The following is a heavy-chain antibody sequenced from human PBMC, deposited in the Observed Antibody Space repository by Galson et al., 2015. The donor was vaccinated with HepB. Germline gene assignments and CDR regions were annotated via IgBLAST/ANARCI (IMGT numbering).Heavy chain of an antibody. CDR2: FDPEDGET. Sequence: SVKVSCKVSGYTLTELSMHWVRQAPGKGLEWMGGFDPEDGETIYAQKFQGRVTMTEDTSTDTAYMELSSLRSEDTAVYYCATGVRGYSGYDLLYYFDYWGQGTLVTVSS. V-gene: IGHV1-24*01. CDR3: ATGVRGYSGYDLLYYFDY. D-gene: IGHD5-12*01. J-gene: IGHJ4*02. CDR1: GYTLTELS.